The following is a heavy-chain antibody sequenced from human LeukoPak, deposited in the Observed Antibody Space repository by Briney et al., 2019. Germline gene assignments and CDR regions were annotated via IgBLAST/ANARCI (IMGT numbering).Heavy chain of an antibody. CDR1: GGSLSGYY. V-gene: IGHV4-34*01. D-gene: IGHD3-3*01. CDR2: INHSGSA. J-gene: IGHJ4*02. CDR3: ARARRDSGYYKVDY. Sequence: PSETLSLTCAVYGGSLSGYYWSWIRQPPGKGLEWIAEINHSGSANYNPSLKSRVTLSIDKSKHQFSLNLNSVTAADTAVYYCARARRDSGYYKVDYWGQGTLVSVSS.